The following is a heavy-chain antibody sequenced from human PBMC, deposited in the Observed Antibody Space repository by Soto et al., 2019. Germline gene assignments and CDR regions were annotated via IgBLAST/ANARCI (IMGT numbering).Heavy chain of an antibody. D-gene: IGHD4-17*01. Sequence: SETLSLTCTVSGGSISSYYWSWIRQPPGKGLEWIGYIYYSGSTNYNPSLKSRVTISVDTSKSQFSLKLSSVTAADTAVYYCARQGTVTSFDYWGQGTLVTVSS. CDR1: GGSISSYY. CDR2: IYYSGST. CDR3: ARQGTVTSFDY. V-gene: IGHV4-59*08. J-gene: IGHJ4*02.